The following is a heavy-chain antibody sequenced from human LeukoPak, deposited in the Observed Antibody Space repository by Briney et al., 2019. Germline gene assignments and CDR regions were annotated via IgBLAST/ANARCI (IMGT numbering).Heavy chain of an antibody. V-gene: IGHV1-18*01. CDR1: GYTFTSYG. D-gene: IGHD3-10*01. J-gene: IGHJ4*02. CDR2: ISTYSGNT. CDR3: ARGLYYYGSGSYYTK. Sequence: GASVKVSCKASGYTFTSYGISWVRQAPGQGLEWMGWISTYSGNTNYAQKLQGRVTMTTDTSSSTAYMELRSLRSDDTAVYYCARGLYYYGSGSYYTKWGQGTLVTVSS.